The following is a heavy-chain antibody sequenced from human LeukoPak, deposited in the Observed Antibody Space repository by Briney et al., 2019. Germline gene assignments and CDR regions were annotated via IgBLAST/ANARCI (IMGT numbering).Heavy chain of an antibody. CDR3: ARGGGITMIVVVTAPFDY. CDR2: INHSGST. J-gene: IGHJ4*02. V-gene: IGHV4-34*01. D-gene: IGHD3-22*01. CDR1: GGSFSGYY. Sequence: SETLSLTCAVYGGSFSGYYWSWIRQPPGKGLEWIGEINHSGSTNYNPSLKSRVTISVDTSKNQFSLKLSSVTAADTAVYYCARGGGITMIVVVTAPFDYWGRGTLVTVTS.